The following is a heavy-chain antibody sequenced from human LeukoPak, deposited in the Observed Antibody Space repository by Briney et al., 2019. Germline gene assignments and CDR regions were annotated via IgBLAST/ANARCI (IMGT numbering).Heavy chain of an antibody. J-gene: IGHJ3*02. D-gene: IGHD4-11*01. CDR3: ASGRATVTTVAYAFDI. CDR1: GGTFSSYA. CDR2: IIPIFGTA. Sequence: GSSVKVSCKASGGTFSSYAISWVRQAPGQGFEWMGGIIPIFGTANYAQKFQGRVTITTDESTSTAYMELSSLRSEDTAVYYCASGRATVTTVAYAFDIWGQGTMVTVSS. V-gene: IGHV1-69*05.